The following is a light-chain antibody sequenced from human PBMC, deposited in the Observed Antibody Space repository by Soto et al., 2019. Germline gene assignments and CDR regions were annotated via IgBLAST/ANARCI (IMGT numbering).Light chain of an antibody. CDR1: QSVSSN. CDR3: QQYHSWPPT. J-gene: IGKJ1*01. V-gene: IGKV3-15*01. Sequence: EIVMTQSPATLSXXXXXXXXXXXRASQSVSSNLAWYQQKPGQAPRLLIYGASTRATVIPAGFSGSGSGTEFTLTISSLQSEDFAVYYCQQYHSWPPTFGQRTNV. CDR2: GAS.